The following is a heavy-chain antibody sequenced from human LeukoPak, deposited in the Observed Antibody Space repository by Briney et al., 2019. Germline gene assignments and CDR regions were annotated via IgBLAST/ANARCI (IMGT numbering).Heavy chain of an antibody. Sequence: GGSLRLSCAASGFTFSSYAMSWVRQAPGKGLEWVSAISGSGGSTYYADSVKGRFTISRDNSKNTLYLQMNSLRAEDTAVYYCAKVPTYYYGSGSYYFDYWGQGTLVIVSS. CDR1: GFTFSSYA. V-gene: IGHV3-23*01. CDR3: AKVPTYYYGSGSYYFDY. CDR2: ISGSGGST. D-gene: IGHD3-10*01. J-gene: IGHJ4*02.